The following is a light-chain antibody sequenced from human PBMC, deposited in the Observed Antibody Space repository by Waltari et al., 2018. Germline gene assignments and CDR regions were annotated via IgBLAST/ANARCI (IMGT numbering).Light chain of an antibody. J-gene: IGLJ3*02. CDR1: SSYVGFYDF. Sequence: QSALTQPASVSGSPGQSITISCTGTSSYVGFYDFVSWFQQHPCKAPKVMIYKVNNRPSGVSNRFSGSKYAHTASLTISGFQAEDEADYYCSSYTRRSYWVFGGGTQLTVL. CDR3: SSYTRRSYWV. V-gene: IGLV2-14*01. CDR2: KVN.